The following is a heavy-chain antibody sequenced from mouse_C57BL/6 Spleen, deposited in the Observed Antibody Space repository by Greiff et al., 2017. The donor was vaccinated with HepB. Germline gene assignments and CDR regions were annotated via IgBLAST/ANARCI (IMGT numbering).Heavy chain of an antibody. V-gene: IGHV6-6*01. CDR2: IRNKANNHAT. Sequence: EVQLMEPGGGLVQPGGSMKLSCAASGFTFSDAWMDWVRQSPEQGLEWVAEIRNKANNHATYYAESVKGKFTISRDDSKSSIYLQMHSLGAEDTGIYYCTIYLGYWGQGTTLTVSS. CDR1: GFTFSDAW. CDR3: TIYLGY. J-gene: IGHJ2*01.